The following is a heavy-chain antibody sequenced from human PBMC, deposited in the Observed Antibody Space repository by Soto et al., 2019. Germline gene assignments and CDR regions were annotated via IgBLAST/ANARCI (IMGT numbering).Heavy chain of an antibody. V-gene: IGHV4-39*01. CDR2: LYFIGNT. CDR3: DRGPTTEKVDS. Sequence: SETLSLTCTVSGDSISSSRYYWGWIRQPPGKGLEWIGSLYFIGNTYYNPSLKSRLTISVDTSKNRFSLQLSSVTAADTAMYYCDRGPTTEKVDSWGQGILVT. J-gene: IGHJ4*02. CDR1: GDSISSSRYY.